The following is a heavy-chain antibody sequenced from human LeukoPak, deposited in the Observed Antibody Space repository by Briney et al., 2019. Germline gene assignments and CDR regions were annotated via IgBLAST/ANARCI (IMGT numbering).Heavy chain of an antibody. CDR3: ARIGYSSSYPFFDY. V-gene: IGHV4-38-2*01. CDR2: IYHSGST. CDR1: GYSISSGYY. D-gene: IGHD6-13*01. J-gene: IGHJ4*02. Sequence: SETLSLTCAVSGYSISSGYYWGWIRQPPGKGLEWIGSIYHSGSTYYNPSLKSRVIISVDTSKNQFSLKLSSVTAADTAVYYCARIGYSSSYPFFDYWGQGTLVTVSS.